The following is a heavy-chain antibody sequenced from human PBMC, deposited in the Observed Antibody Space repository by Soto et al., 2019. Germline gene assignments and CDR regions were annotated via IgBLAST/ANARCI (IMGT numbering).Heavy chain of an antibody. CDR3: ARVKDSYARSGYYSYFDC. V-gene: IGHV4-30-4*01. CDR1: GGSISCGDYY. Sequence: QVQLQESGPGLVKPSQTLSLTCTASGGSISCGDYYWSWIRQPPGKGLEWIGYIYYSGITYSNPSLKSRVTISVDTSKNQFALKLSSVTAADTAVYYCARVKDSYARSGYYSYFDCWGPGTLVTVSS. J-gene: IGHJ4*02. D-gene: IGHD3-22*01. CDR2: IYYSGIT.